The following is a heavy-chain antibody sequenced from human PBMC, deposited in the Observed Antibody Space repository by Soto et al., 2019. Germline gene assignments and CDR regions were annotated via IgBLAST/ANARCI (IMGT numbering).Heavy chain of an antibody. Sequence: PGGSLRLSCAGSGFTLSDHYIDWVRQAPGKGLEWVGRSRDKAQGYSTEDAAPVKVRFTTSRDDSKNSVYLQMNSLKTADTDVYQGVRSRYFCVILGYTRCLDDWCQGTLVTVAS. D-gene: IGHD5-18*01. CDR2: SRDKAQGYST. J-gene: IGHJ4*02. V-gene: IGHV3-72*01. CDR3: VRSRYFCVILGYTRCLDD. CDR1: GFTLSDHY.